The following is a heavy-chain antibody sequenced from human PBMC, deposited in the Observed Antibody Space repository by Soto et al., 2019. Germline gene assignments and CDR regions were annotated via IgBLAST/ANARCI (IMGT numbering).Heavy chain of an antibody. D-gene: IGHD6-19*01. CDR1: GFTFSSYS. CDR3: AREGGDIAVADFDY. Sequence: EVQLVESGGDLVKPGGSLRLSCAASGFTFSSYSMNWVRQAPGKGLEWVSSISSSSSYIYYADSVKGRFTISRDNAKNSLYLKMNSLRAEDTAVYYCAREGGDIAVADFDYWGQGTLVTVSS. J-gene: IGHJ4*02. V-gene: IGHV3-21*01. CDR2: ISSSSSYI.